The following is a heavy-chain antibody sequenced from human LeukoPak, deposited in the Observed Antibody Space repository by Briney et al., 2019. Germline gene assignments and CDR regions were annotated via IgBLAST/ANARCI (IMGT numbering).Heavy chain of an antibody. V-gene: IGHV3-74*01. CDR1: GFTFSSYW. CDR2: INSDGSST. CDR3: AKDRGLYFRYYYYMDV. Sequence: GGSLRLSCAASGFTFSSYWMHWVRQAPGKGLVWVSRINSDGSSTSYADSVKGRFTISRDNAKNTLYLQMNSLRAEDTALYYCAKDRGLYFRYYYYMDVWGKGTTVTVSS. D-gene: IGHD3-9*01. J-gene: IGHJ6*03.